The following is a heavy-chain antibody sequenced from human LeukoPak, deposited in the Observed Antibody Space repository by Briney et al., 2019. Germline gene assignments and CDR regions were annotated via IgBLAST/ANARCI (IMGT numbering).Heavy chain of an antibody. CDR2: INHSGST. D-gene: IGHD3-10*02. CDR1: GGSFSGYY. Sequence: SETLSLTCAVYGGSFSGYYWSWIRQPPGKGLEWIGEINHSGSTNYSPSLKSRVTISVDTSKNQFSLKLSSVTAADTAVYYCARLKSPRGYYVVMYYYYGMDVWGQGTTVTVSS. J-gene: IGHJ6*02. CDR3: ARLKSPRGYYVVMYYYYGMDV. V-gene: IGHV4-34*01.